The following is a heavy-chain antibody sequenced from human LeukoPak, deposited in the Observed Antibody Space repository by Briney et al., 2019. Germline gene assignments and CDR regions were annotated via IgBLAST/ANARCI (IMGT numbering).Heavy chain of an antibody. D-gene: IGHD2-15*01. CDR3: ARVDTTPDILCSGGSCYTFFDY. Sequence: WETLSLTCAVYGGSFNNYYWSWIRQPPGKGLEWIGEINHSGSTNYNPSLKSRVTISVDTSKSQFSLKLSSVTAADTAVYYCARVDTTPDILCSGGSCYTFFDYWGQGTLVTVSS. V-gene: IGHV4-34*01. CDR1: GGSFNNYY. CDR2: INHSGST. J-gene: IGHJ4*02.